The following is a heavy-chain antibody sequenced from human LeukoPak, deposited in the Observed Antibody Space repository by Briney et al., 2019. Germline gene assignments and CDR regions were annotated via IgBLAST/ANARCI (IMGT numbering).Heavy chain of an antibody. Sequence: PGGSLRLSCAASGFTFSSYSMNWVRQAPGKGLEWVSSITNSSSYIYYADSVKGRFTISRDNAKNSLYLQMNSLRGEDTAVYYCARDLIVVVPAATVYWGQGRVVSVCS. CDR3: ARDLIVVVPAATVY. D-gene: IGHD2-2*01. CDR1: GFTFSSYS. V-gene: IGHV3-21*01. J-gene: IGHJ4*02. CDR2: ITNSSSYI.